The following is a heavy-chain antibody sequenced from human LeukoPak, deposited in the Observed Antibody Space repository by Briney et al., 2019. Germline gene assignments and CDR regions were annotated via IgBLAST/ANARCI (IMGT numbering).Heavy chain of an antibody. D-gene: IGHD5-18*01. Sequence: ASVKVSCKASGYTFTSYDINWVRQATGQGLEWMGWMNPNSGNTGYAQKFQGRVTITADKSTSTAYMELSSLRSEDTAVYYCASCGYSYGFIFHYWGQGTLVTVSS. CDR1: GYTFTSYD. J-gene: IGHJ4*02. CDR2: MNPNSGNT. V-gene: IGHV1-8*03. CDR3: ASCGYSYGFIFHY.